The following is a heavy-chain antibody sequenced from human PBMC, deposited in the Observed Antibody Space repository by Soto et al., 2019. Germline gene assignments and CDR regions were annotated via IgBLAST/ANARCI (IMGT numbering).Heavy chain of an antibody. CDR3: AKAILEWLLPDYYYGMDV. CDR2: ISGSGGST. CDR1: GFTFSSYA. V-gene: IGHV3-23*01. Sequence: PGGSLRLSCAASGFTFSSYAMSWVRQAPGKGLEWVSAISGSGGSTYYADSVKGRFTISRDNSKNTLYLQMNSLRAEDTAVYYCAKAILEWLLPDYYYGMDVWGQGTTVTVSS. D-gene: IGHD3-3*01. J-gene: IGHJ6*02.